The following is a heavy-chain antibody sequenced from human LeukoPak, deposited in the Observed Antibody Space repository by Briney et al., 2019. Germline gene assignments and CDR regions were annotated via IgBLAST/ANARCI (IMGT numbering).Heavy chain of an antibody. V-gene: IGHV1-69*13. J-gene: IGHJ3*02. CDR2: IIPIFGTA. D-gene: IGHD6-6*01. CDR1: GYTFSSSG. Sequence: SVKVSCKASGYTFSSSGISWVRQAPGQGLEWMGGIIPIFGTANYAQKFQGRVTITADESTSTAYMELSSLRSEDTAVYYCAREDSSSSRSFDIWGQGTMVTVSS. CDR3: AREDSSSSRSFDI.